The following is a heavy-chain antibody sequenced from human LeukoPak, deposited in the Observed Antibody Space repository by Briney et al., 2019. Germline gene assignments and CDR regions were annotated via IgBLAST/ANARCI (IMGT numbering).Heavy chain of an antibody. Sequence: GGSLRLSCAASGFTFSSYAMHWVRQAPGKGLEWVAVISYDGSNKYYADSVKGRFTISRDNSKNTLYLQMNSLRAEDTAVYYCARDSEILTDYYYYGMDVWGQGTTVTVSS. D-gene: IGHD3-9*01. J-gene: IGHJ6*02. CDR2: ISYDGSNK. CDR1: GFTFSSYA. V-gene: IGHV3-30*04. CDR3: ARDSEILTDYYYYGMDV.